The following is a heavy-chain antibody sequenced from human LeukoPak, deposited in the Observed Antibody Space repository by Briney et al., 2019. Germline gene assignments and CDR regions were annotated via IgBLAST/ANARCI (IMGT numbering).Heavy chain of an antibody. CDR3: ARGLARAVRGVINAY. D-gene: IGHD3-10*01. V-gene: IGHV1-8*01. CDR2: MNPNSGNT. J-gene: IGHJ4*02. Sequence: GASVEVSCKASGYTFTSYDINWVRQATGQGLEWMGWMNPNSGNTGYAQKFQGRVTMTRNTSISTAYMELSSLRSEDTAVYYCARGLARAVRGVINAYWGQGTLVTVSS. CDR1: GYTFTSYD.